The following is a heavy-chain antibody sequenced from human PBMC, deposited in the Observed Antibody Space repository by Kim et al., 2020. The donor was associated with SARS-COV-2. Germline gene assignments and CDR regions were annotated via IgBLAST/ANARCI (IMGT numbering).Heavy chain of an antibody. CDR1: GFSFSSFA. CDR3: AKDLSATDWDCDP. J-gene: IGHJ2*01. D-gene: IGHD2-21*02. V-gene: IGHV3-23*01. CDR2: ITSNADST. Sequence: GGSLRLSCAASGFSFSSFAMTWVRQAPGKGLEWVSAITSNADSTDYAGSVKGRFTISRDKSKNTLFLQMNSLRPEDTAKYYCAKDLSATDWDCDPWGRGT.